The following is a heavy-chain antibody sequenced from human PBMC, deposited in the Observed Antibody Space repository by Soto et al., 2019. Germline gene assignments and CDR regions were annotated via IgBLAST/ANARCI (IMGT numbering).Heavy chain of an antibody. V-gene: IGHV3-9*01. Sequence: SLRLSCAGSGFTFDNYVMHWVRQAPGKGLEWVSAINWNGDILVYADSVKGRFTISRDNAKNSLYLQMNSLRPEDTALYYCAKDMARCSGGTCHPFDYWGQGTLVTVSS. D-gene: IGHD2-15*01. J-gene: IGHJ4*02. CDR2: INWNGDIL. CDR1: GFTFDNYV. CDR3: AKDMARCSGGTCHPFDY.